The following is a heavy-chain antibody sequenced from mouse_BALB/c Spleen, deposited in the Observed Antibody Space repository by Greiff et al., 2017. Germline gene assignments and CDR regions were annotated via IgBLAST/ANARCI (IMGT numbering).Heavy chain of an antibody. CDR2: IDPENGDT. Sequence: VQLQQSGAELVRSGASVKLSCTASGFNIKDYYMHWVKQRPEQGLEWIGWIDPENGDTEYAPKFQGKATMTADTSSNTAYLQLSSLTSEDTAVYYYNAGRYFDYWGQGTTLTVSS. V-gene: IGHV14-4*02. J-gene: IGHJ2*01. CDR3: NAGRYFDY. CDR1: GFNIKDYY.